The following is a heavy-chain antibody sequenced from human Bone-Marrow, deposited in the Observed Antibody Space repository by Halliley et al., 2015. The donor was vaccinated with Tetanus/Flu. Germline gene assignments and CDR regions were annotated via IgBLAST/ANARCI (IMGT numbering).Heavy chain of an antibody. D-gene: IGHD3-9*01. Sequence: IRGRTTTTYYADSVKGRFTIARDNSKNTLYLEVNSLRAEDTAVYYCVRDYGAGDFLTGPFVSWGQGTLVTVSS. V-gene: IGHV3-23*01. CDR2: IRGRTTTT. J-gene: IGHJ5*01. CDR3: VRDYGAGDFLTGPFVS.